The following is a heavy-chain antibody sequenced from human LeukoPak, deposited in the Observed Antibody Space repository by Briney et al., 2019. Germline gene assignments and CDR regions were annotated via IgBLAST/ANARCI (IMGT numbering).Heavy chain of an antibody. CDR2: IYYSGST. CDR3: ASSTYDFWSGYPNWFDP. CDR1: GVSISSYY. Sequence: SETLSLTCTVSGVSISSYYWSWIRQPPGKGLEWIGYIYYSGSTNYNPSLKSRVTISVDTSKNQFSLKLSSVTAADTAVYYCASSTYDFWSGYPNWFDPWGQGTLVTVSS. V-gene: IGHV4-59*01. D-gene: IGHD3-3*01. J-gene: IGHJ5*02.